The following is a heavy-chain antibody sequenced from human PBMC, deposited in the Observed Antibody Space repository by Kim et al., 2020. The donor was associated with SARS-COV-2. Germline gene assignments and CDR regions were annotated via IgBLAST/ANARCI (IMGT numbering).Heavy chain of an antibody. Sequence: ASVKVSCKASGYTFTSYGISWVRQAPGQGLEWMGWISAYNGNTNYAQKLQGRVTMTTDTSTSTAYMELRSLRSDDTAGYYCAREWGGYYYDSSGYYYGPKGEAIDYWGQGTLVTVSS. V-gene: IGHV1-18*04. J-gene: IGHJ4*02. CDR1: GYTFTSYG. CDR2: ISAYNGNT. D-gene: IGHD3-22*01. CDR3: AREWGGYYYDSSGYYYGPKGEAIDY.